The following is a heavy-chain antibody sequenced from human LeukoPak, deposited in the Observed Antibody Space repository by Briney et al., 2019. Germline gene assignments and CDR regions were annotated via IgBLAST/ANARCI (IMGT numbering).Heavy chain of an antibody. Sequence: GGSLRLSCAASGFTFSSYAMAWVRQAPGKGLEWVSSISGSGGTTYYADSVKGRFTISRDNSKNTLYLQMNSLRAEDTAVYYCAKDGRGSGNYYYFDYWGQGTLVTVSP. V-gene: IGHV3-23*01. J-gene: IGHJ4*02. CDR1: GFTFSSYA. CDR3: AKDGRGSGNYYYFDY. CDR2: ISGSGGTT. D-gene: IGHD3-10*01.